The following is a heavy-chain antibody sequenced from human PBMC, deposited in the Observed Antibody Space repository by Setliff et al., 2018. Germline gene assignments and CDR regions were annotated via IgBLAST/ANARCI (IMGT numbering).Heavy chain of an antibody. V-gene: IGHV4-61*08. Sequence: SETLSLTCTVSGGSLSGASIVTWIRQPPGKGLEFIGYVFYSGATKYDPSLKSRVTMSVDTSKNQLSLKLRSVTAADTAVYFCARGGTYRYFDYGAREPWSPSPQ. CDR3: ARGGTYRYFDY. CDR2: VFYSGAT. CDR1: GGSLSGAS. J-gene: IGHJ4*02.